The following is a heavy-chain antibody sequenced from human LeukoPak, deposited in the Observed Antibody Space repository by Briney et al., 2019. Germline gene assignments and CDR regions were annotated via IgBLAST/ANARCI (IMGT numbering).Heavy chain of an antibody. CDR3: AKGRSSTSPHSSGYLDY. V-gene: IGHV3-23*01. Sequence: GGSLRLSCAASGFTSSSYGMSWVRQAPGKGLEWVSAISGSGGSTYYADSVKGRFTISRDNSKNTLYLQMNSLRAEDTAVYYCAKGRSSTSPHSSGYLDYWGQGTLVTVSS. CDR2: ISGSGGST. CDR1: GFTSSSYG. D-gene: IGHD3-22*01. J-gene: IGHJ4*02.